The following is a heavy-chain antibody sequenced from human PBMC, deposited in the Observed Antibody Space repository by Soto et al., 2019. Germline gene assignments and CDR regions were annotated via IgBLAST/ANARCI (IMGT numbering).Heavy chain of an antibody. V-gene: IGHV1-8*01. Sequence: QVQLVQSGAEVKKPGASVKVSCKASGYTFTSYDINWVRQATGQGLEWMGWMNPNSGNTGYAQKFQGRVTMTRNTSISTAYMELSSLRCEDTAVYYCALITMVRGVIIRRKYFLDYWGQGTLVTVSS. CDR2: MNPNSGNT. D-gene: IGHD3-10*01. CDR1: GYTFTSYD. CDR3: ALITMVRGVIIRRKYFLDY. J-gene: IGHJ4*02.